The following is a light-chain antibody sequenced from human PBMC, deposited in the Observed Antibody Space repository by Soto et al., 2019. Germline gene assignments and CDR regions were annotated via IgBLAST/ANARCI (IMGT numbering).Light chain of an antibody. V-gene: IGKV1-9*01. CDR2: AAS. CDR3: QQLNTYPLT. CDR1: QGISSY. J-gene: IGKJ4*01. Sequence: DTQLTQSPSFLSASVGDRVTITCRASQGISSYLAWYQQKPGTGPKLLIYAASTLQSGVPSRFSGSGSGTEFTLTISSLQPEDFATYYCQQLNTYPLTFGGGTKVEI.